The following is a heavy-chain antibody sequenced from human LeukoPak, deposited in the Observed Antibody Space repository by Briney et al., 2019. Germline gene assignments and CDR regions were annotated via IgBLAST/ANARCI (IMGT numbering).Heavy chain of an antibody. CDR1: GGTFSSYA. CDR2: IIPIFGTA. J-gene: IGHJ4*02. V-gene: IGHV1-69*05. Sequence: ASVKVSCKASGGTFSSYAISWVRQAPGQGLEWVGGIIPIFGTANYAQKLQGRVTMTTDTSTSTAYMELRSLRSDDTAVYYCARVRRYYDSSGPSVYWGQGTLVTVSS. CDR3: ARVRRYYDSSGPSVY. D-gene: IGHD3-22*01.